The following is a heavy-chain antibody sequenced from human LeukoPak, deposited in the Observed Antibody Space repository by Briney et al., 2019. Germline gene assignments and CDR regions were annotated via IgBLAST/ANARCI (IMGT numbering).Heavy chain of an antibody. D-gene: IGHD1-26*01. CDR1: GFTFSSYA. CDR2: ISYDGSNK. Sequence: GRSLSLSFAASGFTFSSYAMHWVRPAPGKGLEWVAVISYDGSNKYYADSVKGRFTISRDNSKNTLYLQMNSLRAEDTAVYYCARTGSGSYPYYFDYWGQGTLVTVSS. V-gene: IGHV3-30*04. CDR3: ARTGSGSYPYYFDY. J-gene: IGHJ4*02.